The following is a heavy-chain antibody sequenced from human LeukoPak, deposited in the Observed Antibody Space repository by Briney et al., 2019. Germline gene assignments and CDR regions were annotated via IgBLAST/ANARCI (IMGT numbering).Heavy chain of an antibody. J-gene: IGHJ4*02. CDR1: GYTLTELS. CDR2: FDPEDGET. D-gene: IGHD3-22*01. V-gene: IGHV1-24*01. Sequence: VASVKVSCKVSGYTLTELSMHWVRQAPGKGLEWMGGFDPEDGETIYAQKFQGRVTMTEDISTDTAYMELSSLRSEDTAVYYCAIRDYYDSSGTDFDYWGQGTLVTVSS. CDR3: AIRDYYDSSGTDFDY.